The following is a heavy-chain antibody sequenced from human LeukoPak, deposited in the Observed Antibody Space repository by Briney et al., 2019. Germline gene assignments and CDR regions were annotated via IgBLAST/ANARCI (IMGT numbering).Heavy chain of an antibody. Sequence: PGGSLSSSWQAPELTLSVSSKTWSRKVPGKGLEWVSSINPTSTSIYYADAVKGRFIISRDNAKSSLFLQMNSLRAEDTALYYCVRLRRNSDRSGYYYYYNYWGQGILVTVSS. CDR2: INPTSTSI. J-gene: IGHJ4*02. D-gene: IGHD3-22*01. V-gene: IGHV3-21*01. CDR3: VRLRRNSDRSGYYYYYNY. CDR1: ELTLSVSS.